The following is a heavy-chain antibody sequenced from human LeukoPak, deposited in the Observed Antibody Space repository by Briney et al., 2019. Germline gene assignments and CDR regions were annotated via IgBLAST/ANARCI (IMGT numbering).Heavy chain of an antibody. J-gene: IGHJ4*02. Sequence: SETLSLTCSVSGGSISSYYWSWIRQPPGKGLEWIGYIYYSGSTYYNPSLKSRVTISVDTSKNQFSLKLSSVTAADTAVYYCARDSSYGAAAGSFDYWGQGTLVTVSS. V-gene: IGHV4-59*12. CDR2: IYYSGST. D-gene: IGHD6-13*01. CDR1: GGSISSYY. CDR3: ARDSSYGAAAGSFDY.